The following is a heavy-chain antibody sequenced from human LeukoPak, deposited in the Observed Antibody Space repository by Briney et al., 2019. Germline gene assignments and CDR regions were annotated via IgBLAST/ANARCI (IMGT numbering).Heavy chain of an antibody. CDR2: ISGSGGST. D-gene: IGHD6-19*01. Sequence: GGSLRLSCAASGFTFNNYAMSGVRQARGKGLEWVSSISGSGGSTYCADSVEGRFTISRDHSKNTLYLQMNSLRAEDTAVYYCAKWKNSYSSGWYWAYWGQGPLVTVSS. J-gene: IGHJ4*02. CDR3: AKWKNSYSSGWYWAY. V-gene: IGHV3-23*01. CDR1: GFTFNNYA.